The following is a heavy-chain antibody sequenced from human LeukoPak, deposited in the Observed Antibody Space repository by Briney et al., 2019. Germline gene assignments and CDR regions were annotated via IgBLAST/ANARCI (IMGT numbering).Heavy chain of an antibody. CDR1: GFTLSSNY. Sequence: GGSLRLSCAVSGFTLSSNYMSWVRQAPGKGLEWVSVIYTGDNTDYADSVKGRFTISRDHSKNTLYLQMNTLRTDDTAVYYCARRSDYFDYWGQGTLVTVSS. V-gene: IGHV3-53*05. CDR3: ARRSDYFDY. J-gene: IGHJ4*02. CDR2: IYTGDNT.